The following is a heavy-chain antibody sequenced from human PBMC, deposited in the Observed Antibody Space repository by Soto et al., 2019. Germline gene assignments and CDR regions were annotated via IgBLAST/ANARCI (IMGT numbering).Heavy chain of an antibody. CDR3: ISFCSSCFFDY. D-gene: IGHD6-13*01. CDR2: IRSKPNSYAT. CDR1: GFTFSNAW. J-gene: IGHJ4*02. Sequence: GGSLRLSCAASGFTFSNAWMSWVRQAPGKGLEWVGRIRSKPNSYATEYAASVQGRFTISRDDSKNTAYPHMNNLKTEDTAVYYCISFCSSCFFDYWGQGTPVTVSS. V-gene: IGHV3-73*01.